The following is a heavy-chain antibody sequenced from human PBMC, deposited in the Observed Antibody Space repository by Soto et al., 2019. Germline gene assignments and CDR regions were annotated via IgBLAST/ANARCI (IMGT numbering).Heavy chain of an antibody. V-gene: IGHV4-4*07. D-gene: IGHD3-3*01. CDR3: ARDARGTDDFWSGYYGSNWFDP. Sequence: QVQLQESGPGLVKPSETLSLTCTVSGGSISSYYWSWIRQPAGKGLEWIGRIYTSGSTNYNPSLKSRVTMSVDTSKNQFSLKLSSVTAADTAVYYCARDARGTDDFWSGYYGSNWFDPWGQGTLVTVSS. J-gene: IGHJ5*02. CDR1: GGSISSYY. CDR2: IYTSGST.